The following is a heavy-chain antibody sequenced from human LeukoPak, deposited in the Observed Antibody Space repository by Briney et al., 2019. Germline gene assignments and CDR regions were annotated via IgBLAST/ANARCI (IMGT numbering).Heavy chain of an antibody. CDR1: GGTFSSYA. CDR3: ARALEYSSSSKSIYYYYYMDV. CDR2: IIPIFGTA. J-gene: IGHJ6*03. D-gene: IGHD6-6*01. Sequence: GASVKVSCKASGGTFSSYAISWVRQAPGQGLEWMGGIIPIFGTANYAQKFQGRVTITADKSTSTAYMELSSLRSEDTAVYYCARALEYSSSSKSIYYYYYMDVWGKGTTVTVSS. V-gene: IGHV1-69*06.